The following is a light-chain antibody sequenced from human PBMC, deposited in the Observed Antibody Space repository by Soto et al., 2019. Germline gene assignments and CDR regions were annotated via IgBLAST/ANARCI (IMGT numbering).Light chain of an antibody. CDR2: GAS. CDR3: QQYNNGPPIT. J-gene: IGKJ5*01. Sequence: EIVMTHSPATLSVSPGERATLSCRASQSVSSNLAWYQQKPGQAPRLLIYGASTRATGIPARFSGSGSGTEFILTISSLQSEDFAVYYCQQYNNGPPITFGQGTRLEIK. CDR1: QSVSSN. V-gene: IGKV3-15*01.